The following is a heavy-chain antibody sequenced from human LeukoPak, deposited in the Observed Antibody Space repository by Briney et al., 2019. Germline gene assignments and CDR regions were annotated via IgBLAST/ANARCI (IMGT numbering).Heavy chain of an antibody. CDR1: GYTFTGYY. CDR3: VRGGALYYDFWD. V-gene: IGHV1-2*02. Sequence: ASVKVSCKTSGYTFTGYYMHWVRQAPGQGLEWMGWINPNSGGTDYAQTFQGRVTMTRDTSISTTYMELNRLKSDDTAVYYCVRGGALYYDFWDWGQGTLVIVSS. CDR2: INPNSGGT. D-gene: IGHD3-3*01. J-gene: IGHJ4*02.